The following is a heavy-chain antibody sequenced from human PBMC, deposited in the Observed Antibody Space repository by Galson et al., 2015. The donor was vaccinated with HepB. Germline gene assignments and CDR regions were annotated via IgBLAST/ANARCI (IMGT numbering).Heavy chain of an antibody. CDR3: AASKSPNWGSSDVWAFDI. CDR2: ISGSGGST. D-gene: IGHD7-27*01. V-gene: IGHV3-23*01. Sequence: SLRLSCAASGFTFSSYAMSWVRQAPGKGLEWVSAISGSGGSTYYADSVKGRFTISRDNSKNTLYLQMNSLRAEDTAVYYCAASKSPNWGSSDVWAFDIWGQGTMVTVSS. J-gene: IGHJ3*02. CDR1: GFTFSSYA.